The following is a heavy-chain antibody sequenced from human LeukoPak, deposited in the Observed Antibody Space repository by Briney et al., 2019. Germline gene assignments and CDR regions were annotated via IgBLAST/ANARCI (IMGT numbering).Heavy chain of an antibody. CDR3: ARYLGDSSGYYAFDD. V-gene: IGHV3-53*01. CDR2: IYSGGST. J-gene: IGHJ4*02. Sequence: GGSLRLSCAASGFTVSNNYMTWVRQAPGKGLEWVSVIYSGGSTYYADSVKGRFTISRDNSKNMVHLQMNSLRAEDTALYYCARYLGDSSGYYAFDDWGQGTLVTVSS. D-gene: IGHD3-22*01. CDR1: GFTVSNNY.